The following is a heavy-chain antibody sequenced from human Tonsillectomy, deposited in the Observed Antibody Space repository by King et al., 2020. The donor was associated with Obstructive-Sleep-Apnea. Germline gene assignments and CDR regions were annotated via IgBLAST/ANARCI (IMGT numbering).Heavy chain of an antibody. J-gene: IGHJ6*02. CDR1: GDTFTNYA. CDR3: AGTPPPVAVPDSSLWEHFFCYALDV. V-gene: IGHV1-69*17. Sequence: QLVQSGAEVRKPGSSVTVSCKASGDTFTNYAITWVRQAPGQGLEWMGGIMPVANVVKLAQKFQDRVTITADRSTSTAYMELGSLTKEDTAVYYCAGTPPPVAVPDSSLWEHFFCYALDVWGQGTTVTVSS. CDR2: IMPVANVV. D-gene: IGHD3-16*01.